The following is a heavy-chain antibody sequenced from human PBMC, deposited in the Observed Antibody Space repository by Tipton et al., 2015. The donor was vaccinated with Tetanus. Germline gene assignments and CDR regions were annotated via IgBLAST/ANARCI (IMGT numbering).Heavy chain of an antibody. CDR1: GASLRSGDYN. Sequence: TLSLTCTVSGASLRSGDYNWSWIRQPPGKGLEWLAYISDSGLTNSNYFLKSRITISRDTSRNQFSLKLTSVTAADTAVYYCTGANHEFPKKGRFDSWGQGTLVIVS. D-gene: IGHD3-10*01. CDR2: ISDSGLT. CDR3: TGANHEFPKKGRFDS. J-gene: IGHJ4*02. V-gene: IGHV4-61*08.